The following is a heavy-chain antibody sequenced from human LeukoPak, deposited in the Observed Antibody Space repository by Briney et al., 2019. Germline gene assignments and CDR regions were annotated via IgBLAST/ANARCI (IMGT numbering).Heavy chain of an antibody. CDR1: GGSISSYY. V-gene: IGHV4-59*01. J-gene: IGHJ5*02. CDR3: AREFTYYYDSSGHGFDP. CDR2: IYFSGST. D-gene: IGHD3-22*01. Sequence: SETLSLTCTVSGGSISSYYWSWLRQPPGKGLEWIVFIYFSGSTNYNPSLKSRVIISVDPSKNQFSLKLSSVTAADTAVYYCAREFTYYYDSSGHGFDPWGQGTLVTVSS.